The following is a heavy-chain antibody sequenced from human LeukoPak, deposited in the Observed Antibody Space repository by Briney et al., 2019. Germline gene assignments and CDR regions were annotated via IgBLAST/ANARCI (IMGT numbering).Heavy chain of an antibody. D-gene: IGHD6-13*01. V-gene: IGHV1-69*13. CDR2: IIPIFGTA. J-gene: IGHJ5*02. Sequence: AASVKVSCRASGGTFSSYAISWVRQAPGQGPEWMGGIIPIFGTANYAQKFQGRVTITADESTSTAYMELSSLGSEDTAVYYCARDSPEGRAAAPIPNWFDPWGQGTLVTVSS. CDR3: ARDSPEGRAAAPIPNWFDP. CDR1: GGTFSSYA.